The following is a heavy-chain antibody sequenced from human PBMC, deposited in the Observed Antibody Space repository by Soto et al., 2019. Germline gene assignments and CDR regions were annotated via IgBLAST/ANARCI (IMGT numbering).Heavy chain of an antibody. D-gene: IGHD3-22*01. CDR3: ARGLYDSSGYYPYYYYGMDV. Sequence: GGSLRLSCAASGFTFCDYYMSWIRQAPGKGLEWVSYISSSSSYTNYADSVKGRFTISRDNAKNSLYLQMNSLRAEDTAVYYCARGLYDSSGYYPYYYYGMDVWGQGTTVTVSS. J-gene: IGHJ6*02. CDR2: ISSSSSYT. CDR1: GFTFCDYY. V-gene: IGHV3-11*06.